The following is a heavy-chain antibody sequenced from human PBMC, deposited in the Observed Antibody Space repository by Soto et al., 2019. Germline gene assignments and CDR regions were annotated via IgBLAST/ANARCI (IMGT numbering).Heavy chain of an antibody. Sequence: QVQLVQSGAEVKNPGASVKVSCKAPGYTFTRYGIGWSRQAPGQGRAWMGWINTYNGNTNCAQNVQGRVTLTTDTATNTAYMELRSLRSNDAAIYCCAMLDVYVPPSPQDVWGQGTTVVVSS. D-gene: IGHD3-16*01. CDR3: AMLDVYVPPSPQDV. CDR1: GYTFTRYG. J-gene: IGHJ6*02. CDR2: INTYNGNT. V-gene: IGHV1-18*01.